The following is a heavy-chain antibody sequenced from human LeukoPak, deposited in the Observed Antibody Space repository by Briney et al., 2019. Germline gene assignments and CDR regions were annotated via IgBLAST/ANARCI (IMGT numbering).Heavy chain of an antibody. CDR1: GFTFSSYS. Sequence: GGSLRLSCAASGFTFSSYSMNWVRQAPGKGLEWVSYISSSSSTIYYADFVKGRFTISRDNAKNSLYLQMNSLRAEDTAVYYCARLVDVYYYDSSGIDWGQGTLVTVSS. V-gene: IGHV3-48*01. CDR3: ARLVDVYYYDSSGID. D-gene: IGHD3-22*01. J-gene: IGHJ4*02. CDR2: ISSSSSTI.